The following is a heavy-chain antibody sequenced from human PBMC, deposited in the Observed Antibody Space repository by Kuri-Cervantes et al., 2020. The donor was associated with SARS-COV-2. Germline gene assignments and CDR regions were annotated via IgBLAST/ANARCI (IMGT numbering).Heavy chain of an antibody. D-gene: IGHD3-22*01. CDR1: GYTFTSYD. CDR2: IDPSSGGT. V-gene: IGHV1-2*02. CDR3: ARDGEYYYDSSGYFNWFDP. Sequence: ASVKVSCKASGYTFTSYDINWVRQATGQGLEWMGWIDPSSGGTNSAQKFQGRVTMTRDTSISTAYMELSRLRSDDTAVYYCARDGEYYYDSSGYFNWFDPWGQGTLVTVSS. J-gene: IGHJ5*02.